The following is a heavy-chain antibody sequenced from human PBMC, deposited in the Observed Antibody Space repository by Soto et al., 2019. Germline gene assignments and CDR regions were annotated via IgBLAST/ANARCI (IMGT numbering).Heavy chain of an antibody. CDR2: INHSGST. D-gene: IGHD1-26*01. J-gene: IGHJ6*02. Sequence: SETLSLTCAVYGGSFSGYYWSWIRQPPGKGLEWIGEINHSGSTNYNPSLKSRVTISVDTSKNQFSLKLSSVTAADTAVYYCGELLGMYVWGQGTTVTVSS. CDR3: GELLGMYV. V-gene: IGHV4-34*01. CDR1: GGSFSGYY.